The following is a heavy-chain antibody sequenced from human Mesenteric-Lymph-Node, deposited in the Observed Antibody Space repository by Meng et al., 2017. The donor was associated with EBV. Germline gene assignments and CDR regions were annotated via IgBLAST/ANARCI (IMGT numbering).Heavy chain of an antibody. J-gene: IGHJ4*02. D-gene: IGHD2-21*02. V-gene: IGHV6-1*01. CDR2: TYYRSKWYN. CDR1: GDRCSSSSVA. CDR3: ARDRGDSGLDY. Sequence: QVQLLQSGPGLLKPSQTLSLTCAISGDRCSSSSVAWNWIRQSPSRGLEWLGRTYYRSKWYNDYAVSVKSRITINTETSKNQLSLQLSSVTPEDTAVYYCARDRGDSGLDYWGQGTLVTVSS.